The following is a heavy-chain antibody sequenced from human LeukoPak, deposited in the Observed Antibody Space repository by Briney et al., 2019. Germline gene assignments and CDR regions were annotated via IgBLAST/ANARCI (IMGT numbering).Heavy chain of an antibody. CDR1: GYTFTGSY. CDR2: IIPIFGTA. CDR3: ARDDYGDYFD. V-gene: IGHV1-69*13. Sequence: SVKVSCKASGYTFTGSYMHWVRQAPGQGLEWMGGIIPIFGTANYAQKFQGRVTITADESTSTAYMELSSLRSEDTAVYYCARDDYGDYFDWGQGALVTVSS. D-gene: IGHD4-17*01. J-gene: IGHJ4*02.